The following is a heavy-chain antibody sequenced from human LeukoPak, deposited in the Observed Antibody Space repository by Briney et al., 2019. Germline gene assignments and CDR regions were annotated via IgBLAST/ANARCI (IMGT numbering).Heavy chain of an antibody. CDR3: AKDHYWSIDY. CDR2: VSSDGGTK. CDR1: KFTFSNYG. Sequence: GGSLRLSCTASKFTFSNYGMQWVRQAPGKGLEWVAVVSSDGGTKYYADSVKGRFTISRDNSKNTMYLQMNSLRAEDTGVYYCAKDHYWSIDYWGRGTLVTVSS. V-gene: IGHV3-30*18. D-gene: IGHD3-3*01. J-gene: IGHJ4*02.